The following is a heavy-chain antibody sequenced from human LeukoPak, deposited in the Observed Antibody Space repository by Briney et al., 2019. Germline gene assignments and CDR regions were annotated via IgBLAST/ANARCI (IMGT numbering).Heavy chain of an antibody. Sequence: PSETLSLTCTVSGGSISSSSYYWGWIRQPPGKGLEWIGSIYYSGSTYYNPSLKSRVTISVDTSKNQFSPKLSSVTAADTAVYYCARGGYSYVGYWGQGTLVTVSS. CDR3: ARGGYSYVGY. CDR1: GGSISSSSYY. V-gene: IGHV4-39*07. D-gene: IGHD5-18*01. CDR2: IYYSGST. J-gene: IGHJ4*02.